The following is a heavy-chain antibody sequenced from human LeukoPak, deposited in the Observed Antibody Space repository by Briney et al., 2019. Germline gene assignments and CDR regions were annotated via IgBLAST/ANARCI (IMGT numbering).Heavy chain of an antibody. CDR3: ARDIRVVVPAAMMYYYYGMDV. CDR1: GFTVSSNY. D-gene: IGHD2-2*01. J-gene: IGHJ6*02. CDR2: IYSGGST. Sequence: GGSLRLSCAASGFTVSSNYMSWVRQAPGKGLEWVSVIYSGGSTYYADSVKGRFTISRDNSKNTLYLQMNSLRAEDTAVYYCARDIRVVVPAAMMYYYYGMDVWGQGATVTVSS. V-gene: IGHV3-53*05.